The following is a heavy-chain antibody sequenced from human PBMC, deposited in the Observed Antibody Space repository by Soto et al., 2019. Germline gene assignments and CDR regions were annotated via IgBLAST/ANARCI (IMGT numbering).Heavy chain of an antibody. J-gene: IGHJ4*02. Sequence: QVQLQQWGAGLLKPSETLSLTCAVYCGSFTGYYGSWIRQPPGKGLEWIGEINHSGNTNYNPSLKSRVTMSVDTSKNQFSLKLSSVTAADTAVYYCARTSRFDCWGQGTLVTVSS. CDR2: INHSGNT. V-gene: IGHV4-34*01. CDR1: CGSFTGYY. D-gene: IGHD6-6*01. CDR3: ARTSRFDC.